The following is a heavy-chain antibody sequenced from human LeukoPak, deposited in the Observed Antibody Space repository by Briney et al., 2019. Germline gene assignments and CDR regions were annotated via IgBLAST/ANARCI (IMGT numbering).Heavy chain of an antibody. CDR3: ARTSTYAEFDY. V-gene: IGHV5-51*01. J-gene: IGHJ4*02. Sequence: GESLKISCKGSGYSFTTYYIGWVRQMPGKGLEWMGIINPSDSDTRYSPSFQGQVTISADNSISTAYLQWSSLKASDTATYYCARTSTYAEFDYWGQGSLVTVSS. CDR1: GYSFTTYY. D-gene: IGHD2-2*01. CDR2: INPSDSDT.